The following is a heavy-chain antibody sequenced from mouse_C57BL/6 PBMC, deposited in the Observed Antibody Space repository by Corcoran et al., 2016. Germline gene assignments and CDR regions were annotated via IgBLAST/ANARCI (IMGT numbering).Heavy chain of an antibody. Sequence: EVQLQQSGPVLVKPGASVKMSCKASGYTFTDYYMNWVKQSHGKSLEWIGVINPYNVGTSYNQKFKGKATLTVDKSSSTAYMELNSLTSEDSAVYYCARSGYDYSFLFAYWGQGTLVTVSA. CDR3: ARSGYDYSFLFAY. D-gene: IGHD2-4*01. CDR2: INPYNVGT. J-gene: IGHJ3*01. V-gene: IGHV1-19*01. CDR1: GYTFTDYY.